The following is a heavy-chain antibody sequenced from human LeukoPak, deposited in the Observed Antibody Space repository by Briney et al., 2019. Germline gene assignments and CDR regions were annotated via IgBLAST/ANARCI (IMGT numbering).Heavy chain of an antibody. CDR1: GGSISSSSYY. CDR2: IYYSGST. J-gene: IGHJ6*03. D-gene: IGHD3-10*01. CDR3: ARSSRYGSGKRSYYYYYYMDV. V-gene: IGHV4-39*07. Sequence: SETLSLTCTVSGGSISSSSYYWGWIRQPPGKGLEWIGSIYYSGSTYYNPSLKSRVTISVDTSKNQFSLKLSSVTAADTAVYYCARSSRYGSGKRSYYYYYYMDVWGKGTTVTVSS.